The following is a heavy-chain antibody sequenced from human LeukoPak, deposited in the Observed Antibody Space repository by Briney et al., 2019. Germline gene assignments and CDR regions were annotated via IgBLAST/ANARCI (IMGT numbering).Heavy chain of an antibody. D-gene: IGHD5-12*01. J-gene: IGHJ6*03. Sequence: SVKVSCKASGGTFSSNAISWVRQAPGQGLEWMGWIIPIFGTANYAQKFQGRVTITADKSTSTAYMELSGLRSEDTAVYFCARSFGSGYDYYYYFMDVWGKGTTDTVSS. CDR2: IIPIFGTA. CDR3: ARSFGSGYDYYYYFMDV. CDR1: GGTFSSNA. V-gene: IGHV1-69*06.